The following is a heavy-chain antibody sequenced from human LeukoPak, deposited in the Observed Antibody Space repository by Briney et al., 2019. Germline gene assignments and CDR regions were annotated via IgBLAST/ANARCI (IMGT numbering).Heavy chain of an antibody. CDR3: ARGGRGLPQD. J-gene: IGHJ4*02. CDR1: GGSISSYY. Sequence: SETLSLTCTVSGGSISSYYWNWIRQPPGKGLEWIGYIYYSGSTNYNPSLKSRVTISVDTSKNQFSLKLSSVTAADTAVYYCARGGRGLPQDWGQGTLVTVSS. V-gene: IGHV4-59*01. D-gene: IGHD4-11*01. CDR2: IYYSGST.